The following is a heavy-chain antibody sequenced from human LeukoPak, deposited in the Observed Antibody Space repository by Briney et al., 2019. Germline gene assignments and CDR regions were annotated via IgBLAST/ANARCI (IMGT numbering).Heavy chain of an antibody. CDR2: ITSGSDTI. V-gene: IGHV3-48*01. CDR1: GFPFSRYS. J-gene: IGHJ3*02. Sequence: GESLRLSCATSGFPFSRYSMNWVRQAPGKGLEWLSYITSGSDTIYYADSVKGRFTISRDNGKNSLYLQMNSLRAEDTAVYYCAVGYCSGGSCYYDAFDIWGQGTMVTVSS. D-gene: IGHD2-15*01. CDR3: AVGYCSGGSCYYDAFDI.